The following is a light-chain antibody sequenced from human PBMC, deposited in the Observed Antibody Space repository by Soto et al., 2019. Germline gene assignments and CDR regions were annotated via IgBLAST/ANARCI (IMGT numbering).Light chain of an antibody. Sequence: DIQMTQSPSTLSASVGDRVTITCWASQSINSWLAWYQQKPGRAPNLLIYDASSLESRVPSRFSGSGSGTDFTLTISGLQPDDFASYYCQQYGSSSPWTFGQGTKVEIQ. V-gene: IGKV1-5*01. CDR3: QQYGSSSPWT. J-gene: IGKJ1*01. CDR2: DAS. CDR1: QSINSW.